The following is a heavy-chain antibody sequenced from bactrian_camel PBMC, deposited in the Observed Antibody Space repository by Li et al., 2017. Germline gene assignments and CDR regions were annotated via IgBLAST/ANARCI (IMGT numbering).Heavy chain of an antibody. CDR3: VHDPAGVDESNS. Sequence: VQLVESGGGLVQPGGSLRLSCAASGFTFSGYWMYWVRQAPGKGLECVSSVCSGGTTYYADSVKGRFTISRDNAKNTVYLQMNSLKPEDTAVYYCVHDPAGVDESNSWGQGTQVTVS. CDR1: GFTFSGYW. V-gene: IGHV3S25*01. J-gene: IGHJ4*01. CDR2: SVCSGGTT.